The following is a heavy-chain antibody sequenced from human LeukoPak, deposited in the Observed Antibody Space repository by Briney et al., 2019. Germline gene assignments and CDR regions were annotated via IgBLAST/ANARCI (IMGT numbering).Heavy chain of an antibody. CDR2: VSSGGSYI. J-gene: IGHJ2*01. CDR1: GFTFSHCS. V-gene: IGHV3-21*04. D-gene: IGHD6-25*01. CDR3: ASYNQRLSSWFFDL. Sequence: GGSLRLSCAASGFTFSHCSMNWVRQAPGKGLEWVSSVSSGGSYIHYADSVKGRFTISRDNAKNTVYLQMNSLRAEDTALYYCASYNQRLSSWFFDLWGRGTLVTVSS.